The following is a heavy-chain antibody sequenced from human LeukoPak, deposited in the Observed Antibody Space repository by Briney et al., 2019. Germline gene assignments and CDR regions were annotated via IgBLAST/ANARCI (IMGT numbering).Heavy chain of an antibody. CDR3: ARTLWSVSYFDY. CDR2: IYYSGST. J-gene: IGHJ4*02. D-gene: IGHD3-3*01. Sequence: SETLSLTCTVSGGSISSYYWSWIRQPPGKGLEWIGYIYYSGSTNYNPSLKSRVTISVDTSKNQFSLKLSSVTAADTAVYYCARTLWSVSYFDYWGQGTRVTVSS. V-gene: IGHV4-59*08. CDR1: GGSISSYY.